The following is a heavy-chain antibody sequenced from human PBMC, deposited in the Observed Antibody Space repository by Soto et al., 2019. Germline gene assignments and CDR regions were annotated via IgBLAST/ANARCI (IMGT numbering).Heavy chain of an antibody. CDR1: GDSMNNYY. V-gene: IGHV4-59*01. CDR3: AKYRRTAAEEYALDY. Sequence: SETLSLTCTVSGDSMNNYYWSWIRQPPGKTLEWIGNIFYTGSTTYNPSLKSRITMSVDTSKNQFSLRLSSVSAADTAVYFCAKYRRTAAEEYALDYWGRGTLVTVSS. D-gene: IGHD6-13*01. J-gene: IGHJ4*02. CDR2: IFYTGST.